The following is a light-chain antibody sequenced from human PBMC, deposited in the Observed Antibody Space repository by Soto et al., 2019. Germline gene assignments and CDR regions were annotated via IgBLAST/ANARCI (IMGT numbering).Light chain of an antibody. V-gene: IGLV1-40*01. CDR2: GNS. Sequence: QSVLTQPPSVSGAPGQRVTISCTGSSSNIGAGYDVHWYQQLPGTAPKLLIYGNSNRPSGVPDRFSGSKSGTSASLAITGLGVGGGANYHCQSWDSRLVLGGGT. J-gene: IGLJ2*01. CDR1: SSNIGAGYD. CDR3: QSWDSRLV.